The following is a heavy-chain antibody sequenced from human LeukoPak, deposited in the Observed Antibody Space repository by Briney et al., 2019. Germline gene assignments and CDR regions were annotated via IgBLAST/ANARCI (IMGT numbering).Heavy chain of an antibody. CDR3: ARLDSSGWYGLDY. D-gene: IGHD6-19*01. CDR1: GGSISSYY. V-gene: IGHV4-59*08. CDR2: IYYSGST. J-gene: IGHJ4*02. Sequence: SETLSLTCTVSGGSISSYYWGWIRQPPGKGLEWIGYIYYSGSTNYNPSLKSRVTISVDTSKNQFSLKLSSVTAADTAVYYCARLDSSGWYGLDYWGQGTLVTVSS.